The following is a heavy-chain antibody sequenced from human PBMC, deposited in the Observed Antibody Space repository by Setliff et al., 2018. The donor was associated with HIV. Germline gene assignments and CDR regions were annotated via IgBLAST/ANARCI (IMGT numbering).Heavy chain of an antibody. CDR3: ARGGVYYYDSSGWSMDY. Sequence: SVKVSCKASGYTFNNYGISWVRQAPGQGLEWMGGIVPIFGTANYAQKFQGRVTITADESTSTAYMELSSLRSEDTAVYYCARGGVYYYDSSGWSMDYWGQGTLVTVSS. D-gene: IGHD3-22*01. J-gene: IGHJ4*02. CDR1: GYTFNNYG. CDR2: IVPIFGTA. V-gene: IGHV1-69*13.